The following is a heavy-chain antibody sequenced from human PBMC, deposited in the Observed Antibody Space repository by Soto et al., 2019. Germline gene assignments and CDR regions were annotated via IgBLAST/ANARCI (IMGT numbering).Heavy chain of an antibody. CDR3: ASASDLWSGSGMDV. Sequence: QVQLQESGPGLVKPSETLSLTCTVSGVSVSSGGYYWSWIRQPPGKGLEWIGYIYYSGSTNYNPSLKSRVTIAVDTCKNQFSLKLSSVTAADTAVYYCASASDLWSGSGMDVWGQGTTVTVSS. J-gene: IGHJ6*02. CDR2: IYYSGST. D-gene: IGHD3-3*01. V-gene: IGHV4-61*08. CDR1: GVSVSSGGYY.